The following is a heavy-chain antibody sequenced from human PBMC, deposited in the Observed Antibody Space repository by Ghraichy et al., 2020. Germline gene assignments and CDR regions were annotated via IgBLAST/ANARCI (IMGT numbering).Heavy chain of an antibody. Sequence: GGSLRLSCAASQFFVGDNYMTWVRQAAGKGLEWVSHLYADGTTAYADSVRGRFTISRDNSKNTLFLHMNSPRVDDTALYYCAGKQTGLDYWGQGILVTVSS. CDR3: AGKQTGLDY. V-gene: IGHV3-53*01. CDR1: QFFVGDNY. J-gene: IGHJ4*02. CDR2: LYADGTT.